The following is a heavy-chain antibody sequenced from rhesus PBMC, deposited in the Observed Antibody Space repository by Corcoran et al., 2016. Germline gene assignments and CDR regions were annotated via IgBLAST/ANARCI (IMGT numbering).Heavy chain of an antibody. V-gene: IGHV4-160*01. CDR2: LHGSVGDT. Sequence: QVQLQESGPGLVKPSETLSLTCAVSGGSITTYYWGCIRQAPGKGMEWIGRLHGSVGDTEYSPSLKSRVTSSIDTSKNQLSLKLTSVTAADTAVYFCAKMVSSWNNPAFDFWGQGLRVTVSS. D-gene: IGHD1-20*01. CDR1: GGSITTYY. CDR3: AKMVSSWNNPAFDF. J-gene: IGHJ3*01.